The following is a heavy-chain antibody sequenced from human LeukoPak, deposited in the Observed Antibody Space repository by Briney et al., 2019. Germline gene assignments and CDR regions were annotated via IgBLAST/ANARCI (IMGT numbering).Heavy chain of an antibody. CDR1: GGSFSDYY. V-gene: IGHV4-34*01. CDR2: INHSGST. CDR3: ARVRTAMVRYYYYYYMDV. Sequence: PSETLSLTCAVYGGSFSDYYWSWIRQPPGKGLEWIGEINHSGSTNYNPSLKSRVTISVDTSKNQFSLKLSSVTAADTAVYYCARVRTAMVRYYYYYYMDVWGKGTTVTVSS. D-gene: IGHD5-18*01. J-gene: IGHJ6*03.